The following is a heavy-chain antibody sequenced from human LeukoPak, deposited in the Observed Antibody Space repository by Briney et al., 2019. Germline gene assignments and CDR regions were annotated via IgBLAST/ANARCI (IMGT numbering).Heavy chain of an antibody. J-gene: IGHJ4*02. CDR1: GGPISSSSYY. CDR3: ASTQIVGGSLSNN. V-gene: IGHV4-39*01. D-gene: IGHD1-26*01. CDR2: IYYSGST. Sequence: SETLSLTCTVSGGPISSSSYYWGWIRQPPGKGLGWIGSIYYSGSTYYNPSLKSRVTISVDTSKNQFSLKLSSVTAADTAVYYCASTQIVGGSLSNNWGQGTLVTVSS.